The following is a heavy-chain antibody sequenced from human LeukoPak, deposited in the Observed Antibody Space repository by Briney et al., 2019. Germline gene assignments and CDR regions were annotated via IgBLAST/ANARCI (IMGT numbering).Heavy chain of an antibody. CDR1: GGTFSSYA. J-gene: IGHJ3*02. V-gene: IGHV1-69*06. Sequence: SVKVSCKASGGTFSSYAISWVRQAPGQGLEWMGGIIPIFGTVNYAQKFQGRVTITADKSTSTAYMELSSLRSEDTAVYYCASWQMTTVTTLAFDIWGQGTMVTVSS. CDR2: IIPIFGTV. D-gene: IGHD4-17*01. CDR3: ASWQMTTVTTLAFDI.